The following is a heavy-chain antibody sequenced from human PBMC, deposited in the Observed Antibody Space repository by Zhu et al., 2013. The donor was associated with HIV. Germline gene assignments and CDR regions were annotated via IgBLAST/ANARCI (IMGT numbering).Heavy chain of an antibody. CDR1: GGTFSSYA. CDR3: ARSITMVRGVITDYYFDY. Sequence: QVQLVQSGAEVKKPGSSVKVSCKASGGTFSSYAISWVRQAPGQGLEWMGGIIPIFGTANYAQKFQGRVTITADESTSTAYMELSSLRSEDTAVYYCARSITMVRGVITDYYFDYWGQGTLVHRLL. CDR2: IIPIFGTA. J-gene: IGHJ4*02. V-gene: IGHV1-69*01. D-gene: IGHD3-10*01.